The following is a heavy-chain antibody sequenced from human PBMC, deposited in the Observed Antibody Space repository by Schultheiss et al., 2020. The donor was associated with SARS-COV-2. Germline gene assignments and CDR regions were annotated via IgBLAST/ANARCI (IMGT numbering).Heavy chain of an antibody. CDR1: GGTFSSYA. D-gene: IGHD6-19*01. V-gene: IGHV1-18*01. CDR2: SSAYNGNT. J-gene: IGHJ4*02. Sequence: ASVKVSCKASGGTFSSYAISWVRQAPGQGLEWMGWSSAYNGNTNYAQKLQGRVTMTTDTSTSTAYMQLSRLRSDDTAVYYCARDGPSGWLDYWGQGTLVTVSS. CDR3: ARDGPSGWLDY.